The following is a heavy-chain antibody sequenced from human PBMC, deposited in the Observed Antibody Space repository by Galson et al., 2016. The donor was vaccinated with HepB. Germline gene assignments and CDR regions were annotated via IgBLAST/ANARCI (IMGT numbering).Heavy chain of an antibody. CDR2: IGTAGDT. D-gene: IGHD2-2*01. J-gene: IGHJ4*02. V-gene: IGHV3-13*04. Sequence: SLRLSCAASGFTFSSYDMHWVRQATGKGLEWVSTIGTAGDTYYPGSVKGRFTLSRDNAKNTLYLQMNSLRAEDTAVYYCAREAGDCSSNSCYGIEEAGELPDWGQGTLVTVSS. CDR1: GFTFSSYD. CDR3: AREAGDCSSNSCYGIEEAGELPD.